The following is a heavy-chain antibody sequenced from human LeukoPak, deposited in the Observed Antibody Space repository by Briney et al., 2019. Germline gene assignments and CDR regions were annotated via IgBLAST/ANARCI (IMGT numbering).Heavy chain of an antibody. CDR1: GGSISSYY. CDR3: ARHGSSWTHFDY. V-gene: IGHV4-59*08. D-gene: IGHD6-13*01. CDR2: IYYSGST. Sequence: SETLSLTCTVSGGSISSYYWSWIRQPPGKGLEWIGYIYYSGSTNYNPSLKSRVTISVDTSKNQFSLKLSSVTAADTAVYYCARHGSSWTHFDYWGQGTLVTVSS. J-gene: IGHJ4*02.